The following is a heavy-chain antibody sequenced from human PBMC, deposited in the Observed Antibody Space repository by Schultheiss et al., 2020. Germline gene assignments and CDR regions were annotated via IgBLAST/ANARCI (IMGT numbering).Heavy chain of an antibody. V-gene: IGHV3-23*01. D-gene: IGHD2-15*01. CDR2: ISGSGGST. CDR3: AKGSGVVAATPIWG. CDR1: GFTFSSYA. J-gene: IGHJ4*02. Sequence: GGSLRLSCAASGFTFSSYAMSWVRQAPGKGLEWVSSISGSGGSTYHADSVKGRFTISRDNSKNTLYLQMNSLRAEDTAVYYCAKGSGVVAATPIWGWGQGTLVTVSS.